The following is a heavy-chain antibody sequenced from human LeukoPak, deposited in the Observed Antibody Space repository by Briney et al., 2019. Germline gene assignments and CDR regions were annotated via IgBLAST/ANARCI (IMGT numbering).Heavy chain of an antibody. V-gene: IGHV3-64*01. Sequence: GGSLRLSCAASGFTFSSYAMHWVRQAPGKGLEYVSAISSNGGSTYYANSVKGRFTISRDNSKNTLYLQMGSLRSEDTAVYYCATALPKWELPGFAFDIWGQGTMVTVSS. CDR2: ISSNGGST. CDR1: GFTFSSYA. J-gene: IGHJ3*02. D-gene: IGHD1-26*01. CDR3: ATALPKWELPGFAFDI.